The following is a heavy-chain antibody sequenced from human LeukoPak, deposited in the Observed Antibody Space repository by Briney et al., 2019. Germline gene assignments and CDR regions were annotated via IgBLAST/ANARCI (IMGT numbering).Heavy chain of an antibody. V-gene: IGHV1-2*02. CDR3: ARTYYYDTSVYARGNSFDI. D-gene: IGHD3-22*01. J-gene: IGHJ3*02. Sequence: ASVKVSCKASGYTFTGYYMHWVRRAPGQGLEWMGCIKPYTGDTNYAQKFQDRVTMTRDTSISTAYMELSRLGSDDTAVYYCARTYYYDTSVYARGNSFDIWGQGTMVTVSS. CDR2: IKPYTGDT. CDR1: GYTFTGYY.